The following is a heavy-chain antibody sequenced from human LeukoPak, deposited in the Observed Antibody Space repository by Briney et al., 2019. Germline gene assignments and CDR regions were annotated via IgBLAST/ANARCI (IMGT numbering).Heavy chain of an antibody. J-gene: IGHJ4*02. D-gene: IGHD3-16*01. CDR3: ARDLPRGIIWDY. Sequence: PGGSLRLSCAASGFTFSSYQMNWVRQAPGRGLEWVSYIDGSGSTIYYAGSVKGRFTISRDNAKNSLYLQMNSLRAEDTAVYYCARDLPRGIIWDYWGQGTLVTVSS. CDR2: IDGSGSTI. CDR1: GFTFSSYQ. V-gene: IGHV3-48*03.